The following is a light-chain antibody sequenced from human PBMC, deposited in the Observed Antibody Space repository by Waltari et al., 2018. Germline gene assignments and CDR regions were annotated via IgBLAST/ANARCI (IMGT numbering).Light chain of an antibody. CDR2: GAS. CDR1: QSVGWS. CDR3: QHYVRLPVT. J-gene: IGKJ1*01. Sequence: EIVLTQSPGTLSLSTGERATLSCRASQSVGWSLAWYQQKPGRARRRLIYGASSRATGIPDRFSASGSGTDFSLSISGLEPEDFAVYYCQHYVRLPVTFGRRTNVEIK. V-gene: IGKV3-20*01.